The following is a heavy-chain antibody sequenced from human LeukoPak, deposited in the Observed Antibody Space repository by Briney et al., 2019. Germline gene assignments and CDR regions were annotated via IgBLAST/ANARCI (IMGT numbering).Heavy chain of an antibody. CDR3: ARDHGDYVFDY. J-gene: IGHJ4*02. CDR2: INPNSGGT. CDR1: GYTFSDYY. Sequence: GASVKVSCKASGYTFSDYYLHWLRQAPGQGLEWMGWINPNSGGTNYAQKFQGRVTMTRNTSISTAYMELSRLRSDDTAVYYCARDHGDYVFDYWGQGTLVTVSS. D-gene: IGHD4-17*01. V-gene: IGHV1-2*02.